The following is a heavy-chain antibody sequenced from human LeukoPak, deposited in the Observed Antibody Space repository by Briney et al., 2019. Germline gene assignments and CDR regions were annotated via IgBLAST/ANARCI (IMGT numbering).Heavy chain of an antibody. CDR2: TSYDGSNK. Sequence: GGSLRLSCAASGFSFSSYGMHWVRQAPGKGLEWVALTSYDGSNKYYADSVKGRFTISRDNSKNTLYLQMNSLRAEDMAVYYCARLDYGDSGFFDYWGQGTLVTVSS. J-gene: IGHJ4*02. CDR1: GFSFSSYG. V-gene: IGHV3-30*03. D-gene: IGHD4-17*01. CDR3: ARLDYGDSGFFDY.